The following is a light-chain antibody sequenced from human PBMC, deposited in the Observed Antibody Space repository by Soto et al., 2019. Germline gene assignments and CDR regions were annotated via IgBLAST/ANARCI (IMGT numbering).Light chain of an antibody. V-gene: IGLV1-44*01. CDR3: ATWDDNVYV. CDR1: NSNIGTNT. CDR2: NNS. J-gene: IGLJ1*01. Sequence: QSVLTQPPSASGTPGQRVTISCSGSNSNIGTNTVNWYLQFPGKAPKLLIYNNSQRPLGVPVRFSGSKSGTSASLAISGLQSEDEGDYYCATWDDNVYVFGTGTKLTVL.